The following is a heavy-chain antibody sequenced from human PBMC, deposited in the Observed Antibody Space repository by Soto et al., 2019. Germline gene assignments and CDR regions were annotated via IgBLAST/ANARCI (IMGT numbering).Heavy chain of an antibody. CDR1: GFTFSNFD. Sequence: GGSLRLSCSASGFTFSNFDMVWVRQAPGKGLEWVSVIYSGGSTYYADSVKGRFTISRDNSKNTLYLQMNSLRAEDTAVYYCAIEVVITTSLTDYWGQGTLVTVSS. CDR3: AIEVVITTSLTDY. V-gene: IGHV3-66*01. D-gene: IGHD3-22*01. J-gene: IGHJ4*02. CDR2: IYSGGST.